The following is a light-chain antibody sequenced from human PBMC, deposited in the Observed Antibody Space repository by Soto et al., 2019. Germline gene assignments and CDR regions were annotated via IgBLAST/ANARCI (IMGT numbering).Light chain of an antibody. CDR2: RAS. CDR3: QQYNNWALN. V-gene: IGKV3-15*01. J-gene: IGKJ4*01. CDR1: QSVSSY. Sequence: TQSPATLSLSPGERAPPSCRASQSVSSYLAWDQPKPGQAPRLLIYRASTRATDIPARFSGSGSGTEFTLTISSLQSEDFALYDCQQYNNWALNFGGGTQVDI.